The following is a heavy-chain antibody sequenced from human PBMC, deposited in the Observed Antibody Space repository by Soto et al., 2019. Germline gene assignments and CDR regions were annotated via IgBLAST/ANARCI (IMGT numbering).Heavy chain of an antibody. CDR1: GYTFTGYY. CDR2: INPNSGGT. D-gene: IGHD3-10*01. V-gene: IGHV1-2*04. Sequence: ASVKVSCKASGYTFTGYYMHWVRQAPGQGLEWMGWINPNSGGTNYAQKFQGWVTMTRDTSISTAYMELSRLRSDDTAVYYCARAGPGELGAFDIWGQGTMVTVSS. CDR3: ARAGPGELGAFDI. J-gene: IGHJ3*02.